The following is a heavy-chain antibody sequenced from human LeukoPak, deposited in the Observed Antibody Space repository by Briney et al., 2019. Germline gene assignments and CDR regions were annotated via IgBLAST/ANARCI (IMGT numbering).Heavy chain of an antibody. D-gene: IGHD3-10*01. V-gene: IGHV3-21*01. Sequence: GGSLRLFFAASGFTFSSHSMMCVRQAPGKGLEWVLSISSSSSYIYYADSVKGRFTISRDNAKNSLYLQMNSLRAEDTAVYYCASPPPITMVRGLIAPSFPFDYWGQGTLVTVSS. CDR1: GFTFSSHS. CDR2: ISSSSSYI. CDR3: ASPPPITMVRGLIAPSFPFDY. J-gene: IGHJ4*02.